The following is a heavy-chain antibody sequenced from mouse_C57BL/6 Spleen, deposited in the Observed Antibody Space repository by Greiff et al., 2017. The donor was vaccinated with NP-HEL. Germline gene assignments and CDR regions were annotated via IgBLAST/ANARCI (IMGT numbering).Heavy chain of an antibody. Sequence: VQLQQPGAELVRPGSSVKLSCKASGYTFTSYWMDWVKQRPGQGLEWIGNIYPSDSETHYNQKFKDKATLTVDKSPSTAYMQLSSLTSEDSAVYYCARASSGSGWFAYWGQGTLVTVSA. J-gene: IGHJ3*01. D-gene: IGHD3-2*02. V-gene: IGHV1-61*01. CDR2: IYPSDSET. CDR1: GYTFTSYW. CDR3: ARASSGSGWFAY.